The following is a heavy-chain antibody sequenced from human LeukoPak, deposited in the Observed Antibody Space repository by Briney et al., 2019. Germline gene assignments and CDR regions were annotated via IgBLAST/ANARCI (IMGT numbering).Heavy chain of an antibody. CDR2: ISGSGGST. CDR1: GFTFSSYA. J-gene: IGHJ4*02. D-gene: IGHD3-10*01. Sequence: GGSLRLFCAASGFTFSSYAMSWVRQAPGKGLEWVSAISGSGGSTYYADSVKGRFTISRDNSKNTLYLQMNSLRAEDTAVYYCAKTVGRGVTRFDYWGQGTLVTVSS. CDR3: AKTVGRGVTRFDY. V-gene: IGHV3-23*01.